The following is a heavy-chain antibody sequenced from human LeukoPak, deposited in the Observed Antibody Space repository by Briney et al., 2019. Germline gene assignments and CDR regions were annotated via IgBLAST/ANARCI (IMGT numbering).Heavy chain of an antibody. Sequence: ASVKVSCKASGYTFTGYYMHWVRQAPGQGLEWMGWINPNSGGTNYAQKFQGRVTMTRDTSISTAYMELSRLRSDDTAVYYCARASDLYYYDSSGYYFWGQGTMVTVSS. CDR2: INPNSGGT. CDR1: GYTFTGYY. V-gene: IGHV1-2*02. D-gene: IGHD3-22*01. CDR3: ARASDLYYYDSSGYYF. J-gene: IGHJ3*01.